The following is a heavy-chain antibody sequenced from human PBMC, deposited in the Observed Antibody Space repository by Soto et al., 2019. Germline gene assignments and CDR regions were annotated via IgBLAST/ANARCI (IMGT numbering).Heavy chain of an antibody. J-gene: IGHJ6*02. Sequence: GESLKISCAASGFTFSSYAMSWVRQAPGKGLEWVSAISGSGGSTYYADSVKGRFTISRDNSKNTLYLQMNSLRAEDTAVYYCAKAYYSNYYYYGMDVWGQGTTVTVSS. V-gene: IGHV3-23*01. CDR1: GFTFSSYA. CDR3: AKAYYSNYYYYGMDV. D-gene: IGHD4-4*01. CDR2: ISGSGGST.